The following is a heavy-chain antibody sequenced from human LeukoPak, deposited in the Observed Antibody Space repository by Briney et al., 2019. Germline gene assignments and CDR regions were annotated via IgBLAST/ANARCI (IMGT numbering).Heavy chain of an antibody. J-gene: IGHJ4*02. D-gene: IGHD2-21*02. Sequence: GSLRLSCAASGFNFANHAMSWVRQTPGKGLEWVSAISGGGDITYYADSVTGRFTISRDNSKDTLFLQMHNLRPGDTAVYYCVREDTPATANYWGQGTLVTISS. V-gene: IGHV3-23*01. CDR3: VREDTPATANY. CDR1: GFNFANHA. CDR2: ISGGGDIT.